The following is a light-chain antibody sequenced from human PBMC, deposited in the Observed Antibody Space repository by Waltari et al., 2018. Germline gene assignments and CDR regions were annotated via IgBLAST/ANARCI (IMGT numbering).Light chain of an antibody. J-gene: IGLJ2*01. Sequence: VSWYQQQPDKAPKLMIFDGRDRPPVVSTGFSGSKSGNTASLTISSDEADYYCSSYISSSTLALFGGGTSLTVL. V-gene: IGLV2-14*03. CDR2: DGR. CDR3: SSYISSSTLAL.